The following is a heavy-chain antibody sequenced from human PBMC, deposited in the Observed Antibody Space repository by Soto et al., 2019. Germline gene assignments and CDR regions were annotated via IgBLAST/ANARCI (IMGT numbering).Heavy chain of an antibody. Sequence: SETLSLTCTVSDDFISSYYWNWIRQPAGKGLEWIGRVSTSGATNYNPSLESRVTMSVDTSKKQFSLKLTSVTAADTAVYFCARAHYEIVTGSYVMAVWGQAITVTV. D-gene: IGHD3-9*01. CDR2: VSTSGAT. V-gene: IGHV4-4*07. CDR1: DDFISSYY. CDR3: ARAHYEIVTGSYVMAV. J-gene: IGHJ6*02.